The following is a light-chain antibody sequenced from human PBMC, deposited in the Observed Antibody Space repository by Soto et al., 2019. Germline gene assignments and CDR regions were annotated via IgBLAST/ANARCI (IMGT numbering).Light chain of an antibody. CDR1: SSNIGAGYE. J-gene: IGLJ2*01. CDR3: QSYDSSLSAAV. CDR2: SNN. V-gene: IGLV1-40*01. Sequence: QSVLTQPPSVSGAPGQKVIISCTGSSSNIGAGYEVHWYQQLPGTAPKLLIYSNNNRPSGVPDRLSGSKSGTSASLAITGLQVEDEADYYCQSYDSSLSAAVFGGGTKLTVL.